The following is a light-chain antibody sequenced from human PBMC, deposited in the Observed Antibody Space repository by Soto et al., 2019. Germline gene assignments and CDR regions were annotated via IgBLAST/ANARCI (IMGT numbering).Light chain of an antibody. CDR1: QSISSW. CDR2: KAS. V-gene: IGKV1-5*03. J-gene: IGKJ1*01. CDR3: QQYNSYPWT. Sequence: DIQMTQSPSTLSASVGDRVTITCRASQSISSWLAWYQQKPGKAPKLLIYKASSLESVVPSRFSGSGSGTEFTLTISILQPNDFATYYCQQYNSYPWTFGQGTKVEIK.